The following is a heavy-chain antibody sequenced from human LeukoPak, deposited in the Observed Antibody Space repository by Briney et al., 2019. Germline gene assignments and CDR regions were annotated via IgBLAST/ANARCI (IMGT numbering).Heavy chain of an antibody. D-gene: IGHD3-10*01. CDR1: GYTSTSYY. CDR2: IIPILGIA. CDR3: ARYGWFGKIGAFDI. V-gene: IGHV1-69*02. J-gene: IGHJ3*02. Sequence: ASVKVSCKASGYTSTSYYMHWVRQAPGQGLEWMGRIIPILGIANYAQKFQGRVTITADKSTSTAYMELSSLRSEDTAVYYCARYGWFGKIGAFDIWGQGTMVTVSS.